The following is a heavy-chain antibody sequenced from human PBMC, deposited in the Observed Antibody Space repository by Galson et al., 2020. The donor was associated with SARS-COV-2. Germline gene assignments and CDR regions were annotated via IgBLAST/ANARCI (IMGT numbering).Heavy chain of an antibody. V-gene: IGHV3-48*03. CDR2: TSISDTTR. D-gene: IGHD2-2*02. Sequence: GESLKISCAASGFSLSNYEMSWVRQAPGKGLEWVSYTSISDTTRYYADSVEGQFTISRDNAKNSLYLQMNSLRAEDTAIYYCARDLCTSTTCYNGFDYWGQGTLVTVSS. CDR3: ARDLCTSTTCYNGFDY. CDR1: GFSLSNYE. J-gene: IGHJ4*02.